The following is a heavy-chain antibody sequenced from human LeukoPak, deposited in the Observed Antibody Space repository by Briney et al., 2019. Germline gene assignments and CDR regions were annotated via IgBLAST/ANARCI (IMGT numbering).Heavy chain of an antibody. CDR2: IYHSGSA. CDR1: GGSISSSSYY. V-gene: IGHV4-39*01. CDR3: ARLPLLDYYDSSGYYRDY. D-gene: IGHD3-22*01. J-gene: IGHJ4*02. Sequence: KPSETLSLTCTVSGGSISSSSYYWGWIRRPPGKGLEWIGSIYHSGSAYYNPSLKSRVTISVDTSKNQFSLKLSSVTAADTAVYYCARLPLLDYYDSSGYYRDYWGQGTLVTVSS.